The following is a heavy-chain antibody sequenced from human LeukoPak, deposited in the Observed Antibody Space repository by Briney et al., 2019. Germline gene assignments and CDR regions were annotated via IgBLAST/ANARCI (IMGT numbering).Heavy chain of an antibody. CDR2: TNHSGSA. D-gene: IGHD4-23*01. J-gene: IGHJ5*02. CDR1: GGSFSGYY. Sequence: SETLSLTCAVYGGSFSGYYWSWIRQPPGKGLEWIGETNHSGSANYNPSLRSRVTISVDTSKNQFSLKLSSVTAADTAVYYCAGGRVYYGGNSRLNWFDPWGQGTLVTVSS. CDR3: AGGRVYYGGNSRLNWFDP. V-gene: IGHV4-34*01.